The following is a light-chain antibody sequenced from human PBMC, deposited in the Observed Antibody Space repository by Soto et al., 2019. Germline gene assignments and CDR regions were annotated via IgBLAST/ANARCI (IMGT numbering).Light chain of an antibody. CDR3: QQRVNWPPT. Sequence: VLTQSPARLSLSPGERATLSCRAGQSVSDYLGWYQQKPGQPPRLLFFDASNRATGVPDRFSVGGSGTDFTLIISSLEPEDFAVYYCQQRVNWPPTFGGGTKVEI. CDR2: DAS. V-gene: IGKV3-11*01. CDR1: QSVSDY. J-gene: IGKJ4*01.